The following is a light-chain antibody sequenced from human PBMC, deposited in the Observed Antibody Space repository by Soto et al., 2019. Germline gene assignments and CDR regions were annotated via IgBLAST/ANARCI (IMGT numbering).Light chain of an antibody. V-gene: IGLV1-47*01. CDR2: KND. J-gene: IGLJ2*01. CDR1: VSNIGSNY. CDR3: STWDDGLSGVL. Sequence: QSVLTQPPSASATPGQSGTISCSGRVSNIGSNYVHWYQQLPGTAPKHLTHKNDQRPSGVPHRISGSKSGTSASLGISGLRSEDAADYYCSTWDDGLSGVLFGGGTKVTVL.